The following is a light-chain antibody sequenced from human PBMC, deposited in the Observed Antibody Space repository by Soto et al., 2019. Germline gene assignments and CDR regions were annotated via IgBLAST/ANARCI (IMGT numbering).Light chain of an antibody. CDR3: QQRFSWPPLT. CDR2: EAS. Sequence: EIVLTQSPATLSLSPGERATLSCRASQSVNNNLAWYQQKPGQAPRLLIYEASNRATGIPARFSGSGSGTDFTLTITCLEPEDFAVYYCQQRFSWPPLTFGGGTKVEIK. J-gene: IGKJ4*01. CDR1: QSVNNN. V-gene: IGKV3-11*01.